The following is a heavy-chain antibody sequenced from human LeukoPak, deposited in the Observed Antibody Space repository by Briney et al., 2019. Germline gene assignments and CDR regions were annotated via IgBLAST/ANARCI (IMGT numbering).Heavy chain of an antibody. CDR1: GFTFSSYG. V-gene: IGHV3-30*02. CDR3: AKGYGGSSGALDL. CDR2: IRDSANTK. Sequence: GGSLRLSCAASGFTFSSYGMHWVRQPPGKGLEWVAFIRDSANTKYYADSVRGRLTISRDNAKNTLYLQMDSLRDEDTGLYYCAKGYGGSSGALDLWGQGTMVVISS. D-gene: IGHD4-23*01. J-gene: IGHJ3*01.